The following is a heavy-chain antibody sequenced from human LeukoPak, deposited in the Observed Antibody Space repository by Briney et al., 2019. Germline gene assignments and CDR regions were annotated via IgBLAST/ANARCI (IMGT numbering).Heavy chain of an antibody. J-gene: IGHJ6*03. V-gene: IGHV4-38-2*01. D-gene: IGHD1-26*01. CDR2: MYHSGST. CDR1: GYSISSGYH. CDR3: ARHAGSYHYYYYMDV. Sequence: SETLSLTCAVSGYSISSGYHWGWIRQPPGKGLEWIGNMYHSGSTYSNPSLKSRVTISVDTSKNQFLLKVSSVTAADTAVYYCARHAGSYHYYYYMDVWGNGTTVTVSS.